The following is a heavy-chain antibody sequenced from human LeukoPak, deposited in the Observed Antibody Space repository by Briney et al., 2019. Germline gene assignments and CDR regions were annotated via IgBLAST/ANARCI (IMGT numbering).Heavy chain of an antibody. V-gene: IGHV3-30*04. CDR2: ISTDGNDK. D-gene: IGHD3-10*01. CDR3: AKDKSVSADYYFDY. J-gene: IGHJ4*02. Sequence: GGSLRLSCAASGFTFSGYAMHWVRQAPGKGLEWLTVISTDGNDKHYADSVRGRFTVARDNSKNTLLLQMNNVRTEDTAVYYCAKDKSVSADYYFDYWGQGTLVTVSS. CDR1: GFTFSGYA.